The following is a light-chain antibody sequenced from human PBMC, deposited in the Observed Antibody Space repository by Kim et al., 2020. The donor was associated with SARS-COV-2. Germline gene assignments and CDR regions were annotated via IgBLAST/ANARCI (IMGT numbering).Light chain of an antibody. CDR2: DAS. J-gene: IGKJ1*01. V-gene: IGKV3-11*01. CDR3: QQRGIRPPT. CDR1: QSVGSY. Sequence: EIVLTQSPATLSLSPGEGATLSCRVRQSVGSYLAWYQQKPGQAPRLLIYDASNRATGIPARFSGSGSGTDFTLTISRLEPEDFAVYYCQQRGIRPPTFGQGTKVDIK.